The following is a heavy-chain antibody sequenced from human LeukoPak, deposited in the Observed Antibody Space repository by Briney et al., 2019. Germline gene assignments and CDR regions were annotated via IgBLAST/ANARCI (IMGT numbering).Heavy chain of an antibody. CDR1: GFIFKSYA. CDR2: ISGFGGST. J-gene: IGHJ4*02. V-gene: IGHV3-23*01. D-gene: IGHD6-13*01. Sequence: PGGSLRLSCAASGFIFKSYAMNRVRQAPGKGLEWVSGISGFGGSTYYAASVKGRFTISRDNSGDTLFLHLDNLRVEDTAMYYCARRGGSSWSSFDYWGQGSLVTVSS. CDR3: ARRGGSSWSSFDY.